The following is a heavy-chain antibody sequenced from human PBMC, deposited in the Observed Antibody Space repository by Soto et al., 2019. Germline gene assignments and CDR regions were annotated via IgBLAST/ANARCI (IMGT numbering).Heavy chain of an antibody. CDR2: IYYSGST. CDR1: GGSIRDYF. D-gene: IGHD6-19*01. CDR3: ARGEDTAVAGLWDH. V-gene: IGHV4-59*01. J-gene: IGHJ4*02. Sequence: SETLSLTCTVSGGSIRDYFWTWIRQPPGKGLEWIGYIYYSGSTNYNPSLKSRVTISIDTSKNQFSLKLSSVTAADTALYYCARGEDTAVAGLWDHWGQGTLVTVSS.